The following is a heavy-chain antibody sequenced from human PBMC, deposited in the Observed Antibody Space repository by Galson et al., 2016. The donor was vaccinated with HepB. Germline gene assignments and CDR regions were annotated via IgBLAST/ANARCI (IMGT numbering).Heavy chain of an antibody. Sequence: SVKVSCKASGYTFTAYGIHWVRQAPGQGLEWMGWINPSSGATDYAHKFQDWVTMTTDTSITTVYMELMNLKIDDTALYYCARELYYYDKTSFDPWGQGALVTVSS. CDR1: GYTFTAYG. D-gene: IGHD3-22*01. V-gene: IGHV1-2*04. CDR3: ARELYYYDKTSFDP. CDR2: INPSSGAT. J-gene: IGHJ5*02.